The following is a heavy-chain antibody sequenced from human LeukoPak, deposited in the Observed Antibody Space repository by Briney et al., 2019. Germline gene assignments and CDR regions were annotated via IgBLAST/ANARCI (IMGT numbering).Heavy chain of an antibody. Sequence: SETLSLTCTVSGGSISSYYWSWIRQPPGKGLAWIGYIYYSGSTNYNPSLKSRVTISVDTSKNQFSLKLSSVTAADTAVYYCARLSPRGNWFDPWGQGTLVTVSS. D-gene: IGHD3-10*01. CDR2: IYYSGST. CDR3: ARLSPRGNWFDP. V-gene: IGHV4-59*08. J-gene: IGHJ5*02. CDR1: GGSISSYY.